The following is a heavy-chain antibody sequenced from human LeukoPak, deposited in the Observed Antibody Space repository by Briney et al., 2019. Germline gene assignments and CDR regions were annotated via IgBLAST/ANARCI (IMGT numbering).Heavy chain of an antibody. CDR3: GRDKVIEVAGIPYYYYYGRDV. V-gene: IGHV3-30-3*01. Sequence: PGRSLRLSCAASGFTFSSYAMHWVRQAPGQGLEWVAVISYDGSNKYYADSVKGRFTISRDNSKNTLYLQMNSLRAEHTALYYCGRDKVIEVAGIPYYYYYGRDVGGQGTTVT. D-gene: IGHD6-19*01. J-gene: IGHJ6*02. CDR1: GFTFSSYA. CDR2: ISYDGSNK.